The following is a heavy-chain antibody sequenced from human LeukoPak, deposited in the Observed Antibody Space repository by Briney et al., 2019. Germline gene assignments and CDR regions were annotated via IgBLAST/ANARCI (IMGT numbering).Heavy chain of an antibody. CDR2: IIPIFGTA. CDR3: ARVPKTSSSCKEVDY. D-gene: IGHD6-13*01. Sequence: SEKVSCKASGGTFSSYAISWVRQAPGQGLEWMGGIIPIFGTANYAQKFQGRVTITADESTSTAYMELSSLRSEDTAVYYCARVPKTSSSCKEVDYCGQGTLVTVSS. V-gene: IGHV1-69*13. J-gene: IGHJ4*02. CDR1: GGTFSSYA.